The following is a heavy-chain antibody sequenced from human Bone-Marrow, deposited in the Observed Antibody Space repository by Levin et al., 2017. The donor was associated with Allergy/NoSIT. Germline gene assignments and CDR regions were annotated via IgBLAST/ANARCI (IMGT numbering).Heavy chain of an antibody. D-gene: IGHD3-16*01. CDR1: GFTFSDFA. V-gene: IGHV3-23*01. CDR3: ARRMSTIFYYFDY. Sequence: ASVKVSCAASGFTFSDFAMSWVRQAPGKGLEWVSTISGSGANTFYADSVKGRVTISRDNSKNTLFLQVDSLRAEDTAIYYCARRMSTIFYYFDYWGQGTLVTVSS. CDR2: ISGSGANT. J-gene: IGHJ4*02.